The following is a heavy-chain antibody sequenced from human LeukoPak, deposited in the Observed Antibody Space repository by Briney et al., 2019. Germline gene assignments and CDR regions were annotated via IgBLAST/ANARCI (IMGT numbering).Heavy chain of an antibody. Sequence: SETLSLTCTVSGGSISSYYWSWIRQPAGKGLEWIGRIYTSGSTNYNPSLKSRVTMSVDTSKNQFSLKLSSVTAADTAVYYCAREKGNIAVAGTNYYMDVWGKGTTVTVSS. CDR1: GGSISSYY. CDR3: AREKGNIAVAGTNYYMDV. D-gene: IGHD6-19*01. V-gene: IGHV4-4*07. CDR2: IYTSGST. J-gene: IGHJ6*03.